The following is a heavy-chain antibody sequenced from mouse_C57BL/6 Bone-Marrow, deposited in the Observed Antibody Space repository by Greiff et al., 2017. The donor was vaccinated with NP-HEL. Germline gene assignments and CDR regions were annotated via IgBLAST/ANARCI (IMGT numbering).Heavy chain of an antibody. V-gene: IGHV5-17*01. Sequence: VKLVESGGGLVKPGGSLKLSCAASGFTFSDYGMPWVRQAPEKGLEWVAYLSSGSSTIYYADTVKGRFTISRDNAKNTLFLQMTSLRSEDTAMYYCARRELVRGYFDVWGTGTTVTVSS. CDR1: GFTFSDYG. CDR2: LSSGSSTI. J-gene: IGHJ1*03. D-gene: IGHD2-14*01. CDR3: ARRELVRGYFDV.